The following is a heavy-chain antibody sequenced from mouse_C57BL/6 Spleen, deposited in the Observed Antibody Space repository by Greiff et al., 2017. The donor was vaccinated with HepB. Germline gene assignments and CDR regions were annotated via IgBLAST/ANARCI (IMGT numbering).Heavy chain of an antibody. CDR1: GYTFTSYW. Sequence: VQLQQSGAELVRPGTSVKLSCKASGYTFTSYWMHWVKQRPGQGLEWIGVIDPSDSYTNYNQKFKGKATLTVDTSSSTAYMQLSSLTSEDAAVYYCAPGAYWGQGTLVTVSA. V-gene: IGHV1-59*01. CDR3: APGAY. J-gene: IGHJ3*01. CDR2: IDPSDSYT.